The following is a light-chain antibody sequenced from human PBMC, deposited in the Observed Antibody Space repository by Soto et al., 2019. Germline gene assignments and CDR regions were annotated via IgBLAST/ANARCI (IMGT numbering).Light chain of an antibody. CDR2: AAS. CDR1: QGISSY. V-gene: IGKV1-8*01. J-gene: IGKJ5*01. CDR3: QQLNSHPIT. Sequence: AIRMTQSPSSLSASTGDRVTITCRASQGISSYLAWYQQKPGKAPKLLIYAASTLTSGAQSRFSGSGSGTDSPLTISRLPPEGFATYYCQQLNSHPITFGQGTRLEI.